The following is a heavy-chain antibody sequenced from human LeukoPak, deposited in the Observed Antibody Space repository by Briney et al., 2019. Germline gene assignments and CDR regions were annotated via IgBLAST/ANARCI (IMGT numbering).Heavy chain of an antibody. Sequence: GGSLRLSCAASGFTFSSYAMSWVRQAPGKGLEWVSAISGSGGSTYYADSVKGRFTISRDNSKNTLYLQMNSLRAEDTAVYYCARGVLGGYFDWLLCDYWGQGTLVTVSS. V-gene: IGHV3-23*01. D-gene: IGHD3-9*01. CDR1: GFTFSSYA. CDR3: ARGVLGGYFDWLLCDY. CDR2: ISGSGGST. J-gene: IGHJ4*02.